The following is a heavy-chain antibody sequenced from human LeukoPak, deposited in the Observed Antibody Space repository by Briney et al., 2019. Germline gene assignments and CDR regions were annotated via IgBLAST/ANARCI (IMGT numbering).Heavy chain of an antibody. J-gene: IGHJ4*02. CDR3: ASYYDSSGYYDPLHYFDY. D-gene: IGHD3-22*01. V-gene: IGHV1-69*13. Sequence: ASVKVSCKASGYTFISYGITWVRQAPGQGLEWMGGIIPIFGPANYAQKFQGRVTITADESTSTAYMELSSLRSEDTAVYYCASYYDSSGYYDPLHYFDYWGQGTLVTVSS. CDR1: GYTFISYG. CDR2: IIPIFGPA.